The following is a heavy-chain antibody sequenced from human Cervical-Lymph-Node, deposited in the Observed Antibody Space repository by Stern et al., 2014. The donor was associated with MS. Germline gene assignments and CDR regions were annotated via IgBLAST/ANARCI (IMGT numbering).Heavy chain of an antibody. Sequence: VESGAEVKKPGASVKVSCKASGFNFSNYGLSWVRQAPGQGLEWMGWISVYNGNIDFAQKFQGRLTMTTDTSTSTVYMELRSLRSDDTAVYYCTRDRGIMGTTTGDYWGQGTLVSVSS. J-gene: IGHJ4*02. CDR2: ISVYNGNI. CDR3: TRDRGIMGTTTGDY. CDR1: GFNFSNYG. D-gene: IGHD1-26*01. V-gene: IGHV1-18*01.